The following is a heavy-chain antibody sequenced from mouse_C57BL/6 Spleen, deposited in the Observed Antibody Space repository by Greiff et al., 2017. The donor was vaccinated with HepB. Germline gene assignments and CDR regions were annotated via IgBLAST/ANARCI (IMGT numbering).Heavy chain of an antibody. V-gene: IGHV5-12*01. J-gene: IGHJ3*01. CDR3: ARSGIDDGAWFAY. Sequence: EVKLMESGGGLVQPGGSLKLSCAASGFTFSDYYMYWVRQTPEKRLEWVAYISNGGGSTYYPDTVKGRFTISRDNAKNTLYLQMSRLKSEDTAMYYCARSGIDDGAWFAYWGQGTLVTVSA. CDR2: ISNGGGST. D-gene: IGHD2-12*01. CDR1: GFTFSDYY.